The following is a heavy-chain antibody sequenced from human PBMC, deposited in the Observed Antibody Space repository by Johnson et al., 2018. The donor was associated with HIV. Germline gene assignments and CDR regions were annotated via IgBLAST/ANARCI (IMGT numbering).Heavy chain of an antibody. J-gene: IGHJ3*02. CDR2: IYSCGST. V-gene: IGHV3-66*01. D-gene: IGHD3-10*01. CDR1: GFTVSSNY. Sequence: VQLVESGGGLVQPGGSLRLSCAASGFTVSSNYMSWVRQAPGKGLEWVSVIYSCGSTYYADSVKGRFTISRDNSKNTLYLQMNSLRAEDTALYYCARAAHMVRGVGDAYDIWGLGTMVTVSS. CDR3: ARAAHMVRGVGDAYDI.